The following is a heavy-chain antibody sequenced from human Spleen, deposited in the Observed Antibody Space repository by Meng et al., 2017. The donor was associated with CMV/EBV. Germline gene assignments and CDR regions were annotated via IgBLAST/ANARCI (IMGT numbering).Heavy chain of an antibody. Sequence: SLKISCAASGFTLDDYAMHWVRQTPGKGLEWVSGISWNSGNICYADSVKGRFTISRDNTKNSLYPQMNSLRAEDTAVYYCARDFGEYSSSQGEYYYYYYGMDVWGQGTTVTVSS. V-gene: IGHV3-9*01. CDR2: ISWNSGNI. J-gene: IGHJ6*02. CDR3: ARDFGEYSSSQGEYYYYYYGMDV. D-gene: IGHD6-6*01. CDR1: GFTLDDYA.